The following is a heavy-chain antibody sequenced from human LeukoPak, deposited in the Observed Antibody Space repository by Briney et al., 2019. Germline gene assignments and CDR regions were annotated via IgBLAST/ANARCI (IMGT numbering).Heavy chain of an antibody. CDR2: IYYSGST. CDR3: ARVRTYYYDSSGFDAFDI. Sequence: PSETLSLTCTVSGGSISSYYWSWIRQPPGKGLEWIGYIYYSGSTNYNPSLKSRVTISVDTSKDQFSLKLSSVTAADTAVYYCARVRTYYYDSSGFDAFDIWGQGTMVIVSS. J-gene: IGHJ3*02. CDR1: GGSISSYY. V-gene: IGHV4-59*01. D-gene: IGHD3-22*01.